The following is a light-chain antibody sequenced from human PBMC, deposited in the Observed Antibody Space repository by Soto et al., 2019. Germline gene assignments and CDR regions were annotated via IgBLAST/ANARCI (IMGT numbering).Light chain of an antibody. CDR3: QQYDNWPQA. J-gene: IGKJ1*01. V-gene: IGKV3-15*01. CDR1: QSVSSD. Sequence: EIVMTQSPATLSVSPGERATLSCRASQSVSSDLAWYQHKPGQARRLIIYGASTRATGIPARFSGRGSGTEFTLTIRSLQSVDFAVYYCQQYDNWPQAFGQGTKVDIK. CDR2: GAS.